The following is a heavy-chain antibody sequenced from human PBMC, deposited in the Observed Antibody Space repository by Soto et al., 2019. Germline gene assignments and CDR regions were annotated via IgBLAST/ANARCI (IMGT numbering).Heavy chain of an antibody. J-gene: IGHJ4*02. CDR1: GFTFSSSA. V-gene: IGHV3-30-3*01. CDR2: ISYDGSNK. D-gene: IGHD3-16*02. CDR3: ARPPPSGELSSIRDY. Sequence: GGSLRLSCAASGFTFSSSAMHWVRQAPGKGLEWVSGISYDGSNKYYAASVKGRFTIARDNSRNTLYLQMNSLRAEDTAVYYCARPPPSGELSSIRDYGGQGTLVTVSS.